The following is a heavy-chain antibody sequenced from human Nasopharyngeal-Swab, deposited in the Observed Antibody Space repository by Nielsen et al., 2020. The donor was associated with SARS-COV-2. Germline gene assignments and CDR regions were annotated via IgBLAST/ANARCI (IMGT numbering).Heavy chain of an antibody. CDR2: ISGSGGST. Sequence: WIRQPPGKGLEWVSVISGSGGSTYYADSVKGRFTISRDNSKNTLYLQMNSLRAEDTAVYYCAKVPRSWYSYFQHWGQGTLVTVSS. CDR3: AKVPRSWYSYFQH. J-gene: IGHJ1*01. D-gene: IGHD6-13*01. V-gene: IGHV3-23*01.